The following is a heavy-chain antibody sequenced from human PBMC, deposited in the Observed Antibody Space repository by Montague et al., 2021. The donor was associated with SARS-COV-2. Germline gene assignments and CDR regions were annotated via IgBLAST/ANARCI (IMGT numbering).Heavy chain of an antibody. CDR1: GFTSSSYW. CDR3: ASSRTTVESGTAIDS. D-gene: IGHD4-23*01. V-gene: IGHV3-74*01. Sequence: SLRLSCSASGFTSSSYWMHWVRKGPGKGLVWVSRINRDGSVRSYADSVRGRFTISRDIAKSTLYLQMDGLRVEDTALYFCASSRTTVESGTAIDSWGQGTLVTVSA. CDR2: INRDGSVR. J-gene: IGHJ4*02.